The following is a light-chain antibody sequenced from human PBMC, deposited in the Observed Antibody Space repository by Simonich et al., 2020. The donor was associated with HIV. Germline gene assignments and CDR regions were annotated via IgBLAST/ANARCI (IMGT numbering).Light chain of an antibody. V-gene: IGLV2-8*01. CDR1: SSDVGAYNY. J-gene: IGLJ2*01. CDR2: EVT. Sequence: QSALTQPPSASGSPGQSVTISCTGTSSDVGAYNYVSWYQQHPGKAPQLMIYEVTKRPSGVPDRFSGSKSGNTASLTVSGLRAEDEADYYCSSYTSSSTLVFGGGTKLTVL. CDR3: SSYTSSSTLV.